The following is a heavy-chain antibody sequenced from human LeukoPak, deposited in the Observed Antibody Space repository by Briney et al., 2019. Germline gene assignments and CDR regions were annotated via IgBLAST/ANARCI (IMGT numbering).Heavy chain of an antibody. Sequence: SETLSLTCTVSGVSVSNYYWHWIRQFPGKGLEWIGFVYTSGITNYNPSLKSRLTISLDTSKNHFSLKLTSVTAADSAVYYCARHAQQLVRNYYFYSMDVWGTGTTVTVSS. CDR3: ARHAQQLVRNYYFYSMDV. V-gene: IGHV4-4*08. CDR1: GVSVSNYY. D-gene: IGHD6-6*01. J-gene: IGHJ6*03. CDR2: VYTSGIT.